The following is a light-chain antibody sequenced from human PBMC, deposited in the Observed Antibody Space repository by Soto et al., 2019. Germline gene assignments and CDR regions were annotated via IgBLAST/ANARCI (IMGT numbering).Light chain of an antibody. Sequence: EIVLTQSPGTLSLSPGERATLSCRASQSVRSRYLAWYQQKPGQAPRLLINGASNRATGIPDRFSGSGSGTDFTLTVSRLEPEDFAVYYCQQYDTSPGTFGQGTKVDIK. CDR3: QQYDTSPGT. J-gene: IGKJ1*01. CDR1: QSVRSRY. V-gene: IGKV3-20*01. CDR2: GAS.